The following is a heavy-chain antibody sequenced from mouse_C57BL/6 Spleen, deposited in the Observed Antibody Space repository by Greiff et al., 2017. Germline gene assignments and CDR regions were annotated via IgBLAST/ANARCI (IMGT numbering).Heavy chain of an antibody. D-gene: IGHD2-4*01. CDR2: IYPGDGDT. CDR1: GYAFSSSW. V-gene: IGHV1-82*01. Sequence: VKLQESGPELVKPGASVKISCKASGYAFSSSWMNWVKQRPGKGLEWIGRIYPGDGDTNYNGKFKGKATLTADKSSSTAYMQLSSLTSEDSAVYFCAREGYDYDDYYAMDYWGQGTSVTVSS. CDR3: AREGYDYDDYYAMDY. J-gene: IGHJ4*01.